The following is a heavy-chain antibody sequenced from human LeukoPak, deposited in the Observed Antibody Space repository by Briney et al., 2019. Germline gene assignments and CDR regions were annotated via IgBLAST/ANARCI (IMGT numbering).Heavy chain of an antibody. CDR2: ISSSSSYI. CDR1: GFTFSSYS. D-gene: IGHD6-25*01. V-gene: IGHV3-21*01. CDR3: ARDGGQYSSGWKENWFDP. Sequence: PGGSLRLSCAASGFTFSSYSMNWVRQAPGKGLEWVSSISSSSSYIYYADSVKGRFTISRDNAKNSLYLQMNSLRAEDTAVYYCARDGGQYSSGWKENWFDPWGQGTLVTVSS. J-gene: IGHJ5*02.